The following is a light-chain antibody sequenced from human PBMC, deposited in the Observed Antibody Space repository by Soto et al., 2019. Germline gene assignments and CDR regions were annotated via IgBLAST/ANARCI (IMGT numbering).Light chain of an antibody. CDR2: AAS. CDR3: QQSYSPRLT. Sequence: DIQLTQSPSSLSASVGDRVTITCRAGQTISGYLNWYQQKPEKAPKLLIYAASSLQSGLPSKFSCRASATEVTLTISNLQPEDFATYYCQQSYSPRLTFGGGTKVAIK. CDR1: QTISGY. J-gene: IGKJ4*01. V-gene: IGKV1-39*01.